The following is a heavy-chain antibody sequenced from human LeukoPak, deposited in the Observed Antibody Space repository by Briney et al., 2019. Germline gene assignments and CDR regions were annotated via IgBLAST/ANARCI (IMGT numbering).Heavy chain of an antibody. J-gene: IGHJ4*02. Sequence: GGFLRLSCAASGFTFSSYAMSWVRQAPGKGLEWVSAISGSGGSTYYADSVKGRFTISRDNSKNTLYLQMNSLRAEDTAVYYCAKLAGYYDSSGYLFDYWGQGTLVTVSS. CDR1: GFTFSSYA. CDR3: AKLAGYYDSSGYLFDY. V-gene: IGHV3-23*01. CDR2: ISGSGGST. D-gene: IGHD3-22*01.